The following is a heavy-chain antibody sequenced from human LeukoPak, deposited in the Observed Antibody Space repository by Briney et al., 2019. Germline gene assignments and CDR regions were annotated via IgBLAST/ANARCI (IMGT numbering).Heavy chain of an antibody. CDR1: GYTFTSYG. CDR3: ARDPSTATPYYFDY. CDR2: ISAYNGNT. Sequence: ASVKVSWKASGYTFTSYGISWVRQAPGQGLEWMGWISAYNGNTNYAQKLQGRVTMTTDTPTSTAYMELRSLRSDDTAVCYCARDPSTATPYYFDYWGQGTLVTVSS. D-gene: IGHD2-2*01. V-gene: IGHV1-18*01. J-gene: IGHJ4*02.